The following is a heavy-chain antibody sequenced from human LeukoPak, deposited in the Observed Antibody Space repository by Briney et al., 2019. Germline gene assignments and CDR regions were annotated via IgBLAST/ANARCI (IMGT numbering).Heavy chain of an antibody. CDR2: IYYSGTT. D-gene: IGHD1-26*01. Sequence: SETLSLTCTVSGGSISTYYWSWIRQPPGKGLEWIGYIYYSGTTDYNPSLKSRVTTSVDTSSNQFSLKVSSVTAADTAVYYCARSSGAYRSFDYWGQGTLVPVSS. J-gene: IGHJ4*02. CDR3: ARSSGAYRSFDY. CDR1: GGSISTYY. V-gene: IGHV4-59*01.